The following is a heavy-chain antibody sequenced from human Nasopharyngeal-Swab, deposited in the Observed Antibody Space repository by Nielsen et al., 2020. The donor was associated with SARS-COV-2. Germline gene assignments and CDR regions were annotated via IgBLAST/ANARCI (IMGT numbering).Heavy chain of an antibody. V-gene: IGHV4-59*11. CDR3: AKEGATGWFDP. CDR1: GASITSQY. CDR2: ISHNSGT. Sequence: SETLSLTCAVFGASITSQYWSWIRQPPGKGLEWIGYISHNSGTGYKPSLKSRVTMFMDTSKNQFSLRLRSVTAADTAVYYCAKEGATGWFDPWGQGTLVTVSS. J-gene: IGHJ5*02.